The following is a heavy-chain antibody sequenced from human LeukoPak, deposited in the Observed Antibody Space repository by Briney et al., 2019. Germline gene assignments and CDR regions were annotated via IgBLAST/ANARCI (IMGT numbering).Heavy chain of an antibody. J-gene: IGHJ4*02. V-gene: IGHV3-74*01. CDR1: GFTFSNYW. Sequence: GGSLRLSCAASGFTFSNYWMHWVRQVPGKGLVRVSRINPGGSSTTYADSVKGRFTISRDNAKNTLYLQMNSLRAEDTAVYYCARSSQADDYWGQGTLVTVSS. CDR2: INPGGSST. CDR3: ARSSQADDY. D-gene: IGHD2-15*01.